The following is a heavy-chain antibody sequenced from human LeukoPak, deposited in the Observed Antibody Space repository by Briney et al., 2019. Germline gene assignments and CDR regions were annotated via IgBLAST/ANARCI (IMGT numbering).Heavy chain of an antibody. J-gene: IGHJ4*02. CDR3: AREIVAGTNFDY. Sequence: ASVKVSCKASGYTFTGYYMHWVRQAPGQGLERMGRINPNSGGTNYAQKFQGRVTMTRDTSISTAYMELSRLRSDDTAVYYCAREIVAGTNFDYWGQGTLVTVSS. V-gene: IGHV1-2*06. CDR2: INPNSGGT. D-gene: IGHD6-19*01. CDR1: GYTFTGYY.